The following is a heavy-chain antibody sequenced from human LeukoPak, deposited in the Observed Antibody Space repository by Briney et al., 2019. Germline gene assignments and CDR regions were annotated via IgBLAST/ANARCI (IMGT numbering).Heavy chain of an antibody. D-gene: IGHD3-16*01. CDR3: AKKVGGVYAFDI. CDR2: ISGSGDRT. CDR1: GFTFSSYG. V-gene: IGHV3-23*01. Sequence: GGSLSLSCAASGFTFSSYGMNWVRQAPGKGLEWVSAISGSGDRTSYADSVKGRFTISRDNSKNSLYLLMNSLRAEDTAVFYCAKKVGGVYAFDIWGQGTMVTVSS. J-gene: IGHJ3*02.